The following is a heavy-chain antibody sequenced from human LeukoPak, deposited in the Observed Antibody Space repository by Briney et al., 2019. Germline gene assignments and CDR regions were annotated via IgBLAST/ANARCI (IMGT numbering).Heavy chain of an antibody. CDR3: ARDTTVVTHYSSHWYFDL. Sequence: PSQTLSLTCTVSGGSISSGGYYWSWIRQPAGKGLEWIGRIYTSGSTNYNPSLKSRVTMSVDTSKNQFSLKLSSVTAADTAVYYCARDTTVVTHYSSHWYFDLWGRGTLVTVSS. CDR1: GGSISSGGYY. J-gene: IGHJ2*01. D-gene: IGHD4-23*01. CDR2: IYTSGST. V-gene: IGHV4-61*02.